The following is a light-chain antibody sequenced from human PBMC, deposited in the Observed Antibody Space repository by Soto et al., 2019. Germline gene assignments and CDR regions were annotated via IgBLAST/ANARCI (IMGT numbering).Light chain of an antibody. V-gene: IGLV2-14*03. CDR3: SSYTTRTTDV. Sequence: QSALTQPASVSGSPGQSITISCTGTSSDVGTYNYVSWYQQHPGKAPKLMIFDVSNRPSGVSNRFSGSKSGNTASLTISGLQAEDEADYYCSSYTTRTTDVFGTGTKLTVL. CDR1: SSDVGTYNY. J-gene: IGLJ1*01. CDR2: DVS.